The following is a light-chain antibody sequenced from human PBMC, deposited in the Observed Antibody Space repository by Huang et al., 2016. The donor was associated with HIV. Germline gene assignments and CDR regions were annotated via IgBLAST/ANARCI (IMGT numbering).Light chain of an antibody. CDR1: QSVLDSSNKKNY. CDR2: WSS. V-gene: IGKV4-1*01. Sequence: DIVMTQSPDSLPVSLCERATINCKSSQSVLDSSNKKNYLDWYQQKPGLPPKLLLYWSSVREAGVPDRFRCSGSGTEFNLNINNLQAEDVAVYYCQQYYSTPACGQGTNVDI. J-gene: IGKJ1*01. CDR3: QQYYSTPA.